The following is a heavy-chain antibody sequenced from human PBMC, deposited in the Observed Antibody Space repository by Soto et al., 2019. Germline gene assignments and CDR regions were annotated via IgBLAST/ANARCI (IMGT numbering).Heavy chain of an antibody. V-gene: IGHV3-30-3*01. CDR3: ARAWSTSGDLDY. J-gene: IGHJ4*02. Sequence: QVQLVESGGGVVQPGRSLRLSCAASGFTFSSHSIQWVRQAPGKGLEWVAVISYDGSIKYYADSVKGRFTISRDNSKNTAYLQMNSLIAEDTAVFYCARAWSTSGDLDYWGQGTMVIVSS. CDR1: GFTFSSHS. D-gene: IGHD3-10*01. CDR2: ISYDGSIK.